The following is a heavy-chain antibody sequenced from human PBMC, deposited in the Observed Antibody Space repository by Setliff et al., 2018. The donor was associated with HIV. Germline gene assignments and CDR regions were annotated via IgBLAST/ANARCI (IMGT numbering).Heavy chain of an antibody. Sequence: SVKVSCKASGGTFSSYGINWVRQAPGQGLEWMGGIIPILGTANYAQRFQGRVTITADISTSTAYMELTSLRSEDTAVYYCARGGFMVGGAFDIWGQGTMVTVSS. CDR2: IIPILGTA. J-gene: IGHJ3*02. D-gene: IGHD3-10*01. CDR1: GGTFSSYG. CDR3: ARGGFMVGGAFDI. V-gene: IGHV1-69*10.